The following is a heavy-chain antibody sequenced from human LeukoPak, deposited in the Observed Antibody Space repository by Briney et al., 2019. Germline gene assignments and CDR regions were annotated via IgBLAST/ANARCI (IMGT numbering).Heavy chain of an antibody. CDR1: GYTFTSYG. V-gene: IGHV1-18*01. Sequence: ASVKVSCKASGYTFTSYGISWVRQAPGQGLEWMGWISAYNGNTNYAQKLQGRVTMTTDTSTSTAYMELRSLRSDDTAVYYCARAPITMIVVVINLFDYWGQGTLVTVSS. D-gene: IGHD3-22*01. CDR3: ARAPITMIVVVINLFDY. J-gene: IGHJ4*02. CDR2: ISAYNGNT.